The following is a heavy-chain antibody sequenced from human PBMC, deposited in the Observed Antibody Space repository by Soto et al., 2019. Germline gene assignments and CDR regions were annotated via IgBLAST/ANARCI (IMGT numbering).Heavy chain of an antibody. CDR2: MNPGSGDT. Sequence: QVKLVQSGAEVREPGASMKVSCKASGYSFTNNDVSWVRQATGQGLEWMGWMNPGSGDTGYAQKFQGRVTMTRDISIATAYMELSSLRSDDTAIYYCARMATFGSLNWFDPWGQGTLVTVSS. V-gene: IGHV1-8*01. CDR3: ARMATFGSLNWFDP. CDR1: GYSFTNND. D-gene: IGHD3-16*01. J-gene: IGHJ5*02.